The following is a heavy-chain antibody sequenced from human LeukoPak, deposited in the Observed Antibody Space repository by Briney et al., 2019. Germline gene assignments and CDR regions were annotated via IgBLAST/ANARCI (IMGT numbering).Heavy chain of an antibody. Sequence: SETLSLTCTVSGGSISSYYWSWIRQPPGKGLEWIGYIYYSGSTNYNPSLKSRVTISVDTSKNQFSLKLSSVTAADAAVYYCARHGEYSSGWDRPFDYWGQGTLVTVSS. CDR1: GGSISSYY. CDR3: ARHGEYSSGWDRPFDY. D-gene: IGHD6-19*01. J-gene: IGHJ4*02. V-gene: IGHV4-59*08. CDR2: IYYSGST.